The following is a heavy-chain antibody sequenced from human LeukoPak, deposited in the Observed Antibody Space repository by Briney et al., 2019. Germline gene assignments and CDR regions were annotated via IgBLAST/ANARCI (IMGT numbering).Heavy chain of an antibody. CDR3: ARGEGTATYYYYMDV. D-gene: IGHD1-26*01. J-gene: IGHJ6*03. Sequence: VASVKVSCKASGYTFTSYGISWVRQAPGQGLEWMGWINPNSGGTIYAQKFQGRVTMTSDTSITTAYMELSRLRSDDTALYYCARGEGTATYYYYMDVWGKGTTVTISS. V-gene: IGHV1-2*02. CDR1: GYTFTSYG. CDR2: INPNSGGT.